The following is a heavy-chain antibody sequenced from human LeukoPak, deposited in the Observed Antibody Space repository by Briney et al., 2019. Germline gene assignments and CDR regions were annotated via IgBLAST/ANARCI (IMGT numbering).Heavy chain of an antibody. V-gene: IGHV1-69*04. CDR1: VGIFSSYA. CDR3: ARDLPPYYFDY. J-gene: IGHJ4*02. Sequence: SVKVSCKASVGIFSSYAISWVRQAPGQGLEWMGRIIPILGIANYAQKFQGRVTITADKSTSTAYMDLSSLRSEDTAVYYCARDLPPYYFDYWGQGTLVTVSS. CDR2: IIPILGIA.